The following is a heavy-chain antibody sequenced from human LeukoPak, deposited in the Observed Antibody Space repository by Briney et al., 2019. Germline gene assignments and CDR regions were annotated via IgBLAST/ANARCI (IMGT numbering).Heavy chain of an antibody. V-gene: IGHV1-8*03. CDR2: VNLNSGNT. Sequence: ASVKVSCKASGYTFARYDINWVRQATGQGLEWMGWVNLNSGNTGYAQKFQGRVTITRDTSINTAYMELSSLRSEDTAVYYCARGPEEKSYYYMDVWGKGTTVTVSS. J-gene: IGHJ6*03. CDR1: GYTFARYD. CDR3: ARGPEEKSYYYMDV.